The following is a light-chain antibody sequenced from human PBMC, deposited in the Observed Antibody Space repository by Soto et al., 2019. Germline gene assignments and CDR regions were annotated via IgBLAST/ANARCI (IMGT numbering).Light chain of an antibody. CDR1: QRISNY. J-gene: IGKJ3*01. CDR2: DAS. V-gene: IGKV1-39*01. CDR3: QQSYGSPYT. Sequence: DIQMTQSPSSLSASVGDRVTITCRASQRISNYLNWYQQKLGTAPKVLINDASALRSGVPSRFSGSGSGTDFTLTISSLQPEDFATYYCQQSYGSPYTFGHGNKVDI.